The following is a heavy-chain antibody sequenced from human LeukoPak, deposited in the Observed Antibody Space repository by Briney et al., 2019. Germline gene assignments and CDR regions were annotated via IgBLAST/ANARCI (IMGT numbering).Heavy chain of an antibody. CDR3: AKRRGGFLEWLLYEDAFDI. D-gene: IGHD3-3*01. Sequence: GGSLRLSCAASGFTFSSYSMNWVRQAPGKGLEWVSSISSSSSYIYYADSVKGRFTISRDNSKNTLYLQMNSLRAEDTAVYYCAKRRGGFLEWLLYEDAFDIWGQGTMVTVSS. CDR2: ISSSSSYI. CDR1: GFTFSSYS. V-gene: IGHV3-21*01. J-gene: IGHJ3*02.